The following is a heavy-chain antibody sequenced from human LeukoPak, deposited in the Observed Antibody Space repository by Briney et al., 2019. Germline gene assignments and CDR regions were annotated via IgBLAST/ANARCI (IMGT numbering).Heavy chain of an antibody. CDR3: ARSAPGEGDI. V-gene: IGHV4-61*02. Sequence: SETLSLTCTVSGGSISSGSYYWSWIRQPAGKGLEWIGRIYTSGSTNYNPSLKSRVTISVDTSKNQFSLKLSSVTAADTAVYYCARSAPGEGDIWGQGTMVTVSS. D-gene: IGHD3-16*01. J-gene: IGHJ3*02. CDR2: IYTSGST. CDR1: GGSISSGSYY.